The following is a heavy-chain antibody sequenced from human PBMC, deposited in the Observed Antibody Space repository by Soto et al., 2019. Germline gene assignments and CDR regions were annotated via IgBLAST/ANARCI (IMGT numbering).Heavy chain of an antibody. CDR2: INHSGST. CDR1: GGSFSGYY. CDR3: ARGTGYSSSSGANYYYYGMDV. Sequence: QVQLQQWGAGLLKPSETLSLTCAVYGGSFSGYYWSWIRQPPGKGLEWIGEINHSGSTNYNPSLKSRVTISVDTSKNQFSLKLRSVIAADTAVYYCARGTGYSSSSGANYYYYGMDVWGQGTTVTVSS. V-gene: IGHV4-34*01. J-gene: IGHJ6*02. D-gene: IGHD6-6*01.